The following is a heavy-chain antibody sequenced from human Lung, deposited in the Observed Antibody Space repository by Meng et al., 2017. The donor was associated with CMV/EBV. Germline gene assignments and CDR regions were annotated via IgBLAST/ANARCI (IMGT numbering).Heavy chain of an antibody. CDR1: GFIFSNYA. CDR3: AKCRSGIAAALNY. Sequence: GEXXKISCAASGFIFSNYALSWVRQAPGKGLEWVSTISDSGGNTYYADSVKGRFTISRDNSKNTLYLQMNSLRAEDTAVYYCAKCRSGIAAALNYWGQGTLVTVSS. V-gene: IGHV3-23*01. CDR2: ISDSGGNT. D-gene: IGHD6-13*01. J-gene: IGHJ4*02.